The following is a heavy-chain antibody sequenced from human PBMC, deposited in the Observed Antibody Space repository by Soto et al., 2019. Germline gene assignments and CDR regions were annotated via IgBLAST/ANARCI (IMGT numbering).Heavy chain of an antibody. J-gene: IGHJ6*02. D-gene: IGHD3-10*01. V-gene: IGHV4-59*01. CDR1: GGSISSYY. Sequence: SETLSLTCTVSGGSISSYYWSWIRQPPGKGLEWIGYIYYSGSTNYNPSLKSRVTISVDTSKNHFSLKLSSVTATDTAVYYCARQGFGPLHGLVDVWGQGTTVTVSS. CDR2: IYYSGST. CDR3: ARQGFGPLHGLVDV.